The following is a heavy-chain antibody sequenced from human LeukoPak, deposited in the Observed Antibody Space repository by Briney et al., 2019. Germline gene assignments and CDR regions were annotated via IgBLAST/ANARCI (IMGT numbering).Heavy chain of an antibody. CDR2: VYYSGTT. D-gene: IGHD3-22*01. CDR1: GDSVNSNTYY. V-gene: IGHV4-39*01. CDR3: ARQGSFYYYCYMDV. J-gene: IGHJ6*03. Sequence: SETLSLTCSVSGDSVNSNTYYWGWIRQSPGRGLEWIGNVYYSGTTYYNPSLESRVTISADTSRNQFSLRLNSVTVADTAIYYCARQGSFYYYCYMDVWGKGTTVTVSS.